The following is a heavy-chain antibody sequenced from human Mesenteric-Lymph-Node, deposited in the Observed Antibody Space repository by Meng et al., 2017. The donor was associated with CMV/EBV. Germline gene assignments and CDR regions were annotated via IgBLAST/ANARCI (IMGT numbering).Heavy chain of an antibody. CDR1: GYTFTGYY. CDR2: INPNCGGT. Sequence: QVQLVQSGADVKKPGASLTVSCKASGYTFTGYYMHWVRQAPGQGLGWMGRINPNCGGTNYAQKFQGRVTMTRDTSISTAYMERGRLRSDDTTVYYCARKVSDNPFDYWGQGTLVTVSS. CDR3: ARKVSDNPFDY. V-gene: IGHV1-2*06. J-gene: IGHJ4*02. D-gene: IGHD1-1*01.